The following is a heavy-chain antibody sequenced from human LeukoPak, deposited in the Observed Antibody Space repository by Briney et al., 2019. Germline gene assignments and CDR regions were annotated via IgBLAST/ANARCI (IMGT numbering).Heavy chain of an antibody. CDR3: ARGPFGYYDSSGYYYAGQGPHPPHPFDY. V-gene: IGHV4-59*01. CDR1: GGSISSYY. J-gene: IGHJ4*02. Sequence: SETLSLTCTVSGGSISSYYWSWIRQPPGKGLEWIGYIYYSGSTNYNPSLKSRVTISVDTSKNQFSLKLSSVTAADTAVYYCARGPFGYYDSSGYYYAGQGPHPPHPFDYWGQGTLVTVSS. CDR2: IYYSGST. D-gene: IGHD3-22*01.